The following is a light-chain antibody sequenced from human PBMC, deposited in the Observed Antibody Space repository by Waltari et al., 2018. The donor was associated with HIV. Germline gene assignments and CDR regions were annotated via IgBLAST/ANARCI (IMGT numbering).Light chain of an antibody. Sequence: SPLTKPPPPSGPLGQSVTISCTGTRGDIGNYNFVSWYQQHPGKAPKLIIYEVFRRPSGVPDRFSGSKSGNTASLTVSGLQAEDEADYYCSSYGGRDNLIFGGGTKVTVL. CDR2: EVF. CDR3: SSYGGRDNLI. V-gene: IGLV2-8*01. J-gene: IGLJ2*01. CDR1: RGDIGNYNF.